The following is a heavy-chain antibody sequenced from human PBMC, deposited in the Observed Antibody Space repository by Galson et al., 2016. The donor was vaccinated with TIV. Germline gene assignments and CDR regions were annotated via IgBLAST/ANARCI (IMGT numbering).Heavy chain of an antibody. CDR2: ISTGTGNT. CDR1: GYVFMAYA. D-gene: IGHD6-19*01. Sequence: SVKVSCKASGYVFMAYAIHWVRQAPGQRPEWMGWISTGTGNTEYSQMFRGRVTITRDTSADTINMELRGMRSEDTAVYYCVGLAASRGWYGSWFDPWDQGTQVTVSS. CDR3: VGLAASRGWYGSWFDP. V-gene: IGHV1-3*04. J-gene: IGHJ5*02.